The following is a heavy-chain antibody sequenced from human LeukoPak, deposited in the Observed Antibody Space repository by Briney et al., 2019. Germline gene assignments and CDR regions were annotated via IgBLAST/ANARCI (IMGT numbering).Heavy chain of an antibody. D-gene: IGHD3-10*01. V-gene: IGHV3-53*01. CDR1: GFAVSSKY. J-gene: IGHJ4*02. CDR2: IYSDGRT. CDR3: AKVKGWYGEGYFDY. Sequence: GGSLRLSCAASGFAVSSKYMNWVRQAPGKGLEWVSVIYSDGRTYYADSVKGRFTISRDISKNTLFLQMTSLRAEDTAVYYCAKVKGWYGEGYFDYWGQGTLVTVSS.